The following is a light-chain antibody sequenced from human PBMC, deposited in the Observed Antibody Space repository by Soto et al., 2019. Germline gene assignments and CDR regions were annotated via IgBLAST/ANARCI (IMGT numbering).Light chain of an antibody. CDR2: WVS. CDR3: QQYYSTPPA. Sequence: DIVMTKSPDSLAVSLGERATINCKSSQRVLYSSNNKNYLAWYQQKPGQPPKLLIYWVSTRASGVPDRVSGSGSGTDFTLTISSLQAEDVAVYYCQQYYSTPPAFGQGTKVEIK. V-gene: IGKV4-1*01. CDR1: QRVLYSSNNKNY. J-gene: IGKJ1*01.